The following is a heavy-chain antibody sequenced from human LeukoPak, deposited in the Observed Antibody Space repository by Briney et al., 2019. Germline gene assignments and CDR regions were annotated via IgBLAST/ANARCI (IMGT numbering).Heavy chain of an antibody. Sequence: ASVKVSCKASGHTFSSYGIAWVRQAPGQGLEWMGWISGYNGNTNYAQKLQGRVSMTTDTSTTTAYMELRSLTSDDTALYYCARSSLGTITAGPFDYWGQGTLVTVSS. V-gene: IGHV1-18*01. CDR1: GHTFSSYG. D-gene: IGHD5-12*01. J-gene: IGHJ4*02. CDR2: ISGYNGNT. CDR3: ARSSLGTITAGPFDY.